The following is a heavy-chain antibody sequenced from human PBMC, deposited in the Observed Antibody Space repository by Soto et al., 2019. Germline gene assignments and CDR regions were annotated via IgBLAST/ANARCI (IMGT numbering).Heavy chain of an antibody. V-gene: IGHV4-59*08. D-gene: IGHD3-10*01. CDR1: GASISSDY. CDR3: ASMGYHYGSGSYPLDY. J-gene: IGHJ4*02. CDR2: IYNSGST. Sequence: SETLSLPLTISGASISSDYWTWIRQPPGKGLEWIGFIYNSGSTHYNPSLRSRVTISVDTSKNQFSLKLRSVTAADTAVYYCASMGYHYGSGSYPLDYWGQGTLVTVS.